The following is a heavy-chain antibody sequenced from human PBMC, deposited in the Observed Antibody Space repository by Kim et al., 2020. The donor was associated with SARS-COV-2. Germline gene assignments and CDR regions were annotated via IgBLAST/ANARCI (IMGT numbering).Heavy chain of an antibody. Sequence: GGSLRLSCAASGFTFSSYAMHWVRQAPGKGLEWVAVISYDGSNKYYADSVKGRFTISRDNSKNTLYLQMNSLRAEDTAVYYCARDLLETVTSNWFDPWGQGTLVTVSS. V-gene: IGHV3-30*04. CDR3: ARDLLETVTSNWFDP. J-gene: IGHJ5*02. CDR1: GFTFSSYA. D-gene: IGHD3-10*01. CDR2: ISYDGSNK.